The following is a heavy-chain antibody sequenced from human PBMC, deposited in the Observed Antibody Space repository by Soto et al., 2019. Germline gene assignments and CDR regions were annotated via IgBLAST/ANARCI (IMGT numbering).Heavy chain of an antibody. CDR3: AKGVWSYCRGGSCYYFDY. CDR1: GYTFTGYA. D-gene: IGHD2-15*01. CDR2: INAGNGNT. V-gene: IGHV1-3*01. J-gene: IGHJ4*02. Sequence: QVQLVQSGSELKKPGASVKISCKASGYTFTGYARHWVRQAPGQRLQWMGWINAGNGNTKYSQKFQDRFTITRDTSANTAYMELSSLRSEDTAAYYCAKGVWSYCRGGSCYYFDYWGQGTLVTVSS.